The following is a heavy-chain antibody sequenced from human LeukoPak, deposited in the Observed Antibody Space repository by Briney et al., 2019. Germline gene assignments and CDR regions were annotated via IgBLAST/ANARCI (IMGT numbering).Heavy chain of an antibody. J-gene: IGHJ4*02. CDR2: ISSTSSYI. CDR3: ARGPRRGWGVILYYFDY. Sequence: PGGSLRLSCAASGFTFSNYNFYWVRQAPGKGLEWVSSISSTSSYIYYADSMKGRFTISRDNAKNSLYLQMNSLRAEDTAVYYCARGPRRGWGVILYYFDYWGQGTLVTVSS. D-gene: IGHD3-16*01. CDR1: GFTFSNYN. V-gene: IGHV3-21*01.